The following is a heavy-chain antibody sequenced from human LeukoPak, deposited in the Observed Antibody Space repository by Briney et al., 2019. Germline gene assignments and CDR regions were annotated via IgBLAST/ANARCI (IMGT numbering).Heavy chain of an antibody. V-gene: IGHV4-34*01. CDR3: ARENPKLLWFGEYYFDY. Sequence: SETLSLTCAVYGGSFSGYYWSWIRQPPGKGLEWIGEINHSGSTNYNPSLKSRVTMSVDTSKNQFSLKLSSVTAADTAVYYCARENPKLLWFGEYYFDYWGQGTLVTVSS. CDR1: GGSFSGYY. J-gene: IGHJ4*02. D-gene: IGHD3-10*01. CDR2: INHSGST.